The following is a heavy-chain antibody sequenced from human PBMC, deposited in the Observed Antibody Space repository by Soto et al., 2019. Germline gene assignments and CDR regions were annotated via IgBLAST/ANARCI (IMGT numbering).Heavy chain of an antibody. CDR2: IWYDGSNR. CDR3: ARNQHYYDSSEGMDV. J-gene: IGHJ6*02. D-gene: IGHD3-22*01. CDR1: GFTFSSYG. V-gene: IGHV3-33*01. Sequence: PGGSLRLSCAASGFTFSSYGMHWVRQAPGKGLEWVAVIWYDGSNRYYADSVKGRFTISRDNSKNTLYLQMNSLRAEDTAVYYCARNQHYYDSSEGMDVWGQGTTVTVSS.